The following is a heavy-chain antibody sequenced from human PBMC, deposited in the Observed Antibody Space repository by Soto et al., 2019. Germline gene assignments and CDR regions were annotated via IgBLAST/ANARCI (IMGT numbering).Heavy chain of an antibody. J-gene: IGHJ4*02. Sequence: VQLLESGGGLVQPGGSLRLSCAASEFTFSNYAMTWVRQAPGKGLEWVSLITGSDGRTYYADSVKGRFTISRDNSQNTLFLQMNSLRAEDTAVYYCAKATYDTTFYTSSFDSWGQGTLVTVSS. D-gene: IGHD3-22*01. CDR3: AKATYDTTFYTSSFDS. V-gene: IGHV3-23*01. CDR1: EFTFSNYA. CDR2: ITGSDGRT.